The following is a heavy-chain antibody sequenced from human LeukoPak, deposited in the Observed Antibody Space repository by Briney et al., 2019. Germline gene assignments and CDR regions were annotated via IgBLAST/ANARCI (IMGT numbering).Heavy chain of an antibody. CDR1: GLTVTNTY. J-gene: IGHJ4*02. D-gene: IGHD2-8*01. CDR2: IYIGGST. V-gene: IGHV3-53*01. CDR3: ARCKIGNHFDY. Sequence: PGGSLRLSCAASGLTVTNTYMAWVRQAPGKGLEWVSVIYIGGSTYYGDSVKGRFTISRDSSENTVYLQMTSLRVEDTAVYYCARCKIGNHFDYWGQGTLVTVSS.